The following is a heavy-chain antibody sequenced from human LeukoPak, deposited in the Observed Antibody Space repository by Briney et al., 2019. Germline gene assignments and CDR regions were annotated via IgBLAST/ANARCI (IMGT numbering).Heavy chain of an antibody. J-gene: IGHJ5*02. V-gene: IGHV1-69*06. D-gene: IGHD3-22*01. Sequence: ASVKVSCKASGGTFSSYAISWVRQAPGQGLEWMGGIIPIFGTANYAQKFQGRVTITADKSTSTAYMELSSLRSEDTAVYYCARDPTYDSSGYYYGPWGQGTLVTVSS. CDR2: IIPIFGTA. CDR3: ARDPTYDSSGYYYGP. CDR1: GGTFSSYA.